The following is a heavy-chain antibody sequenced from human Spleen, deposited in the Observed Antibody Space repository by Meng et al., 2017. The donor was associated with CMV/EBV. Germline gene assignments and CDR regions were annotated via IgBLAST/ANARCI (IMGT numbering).Heavy chain of an antibody. CDR1: GLNFKIYG. J-gene: IGHJ6*02. D-gene: IGHD3-16*01. V-gene: IGHV3-30*02. Sequence: GESLKISCATSGLNFKIYGMHWVRQLPGKGLEWVAFLRYDEKTKYYADSVKGRFTISRDNSKNTLYLQMNSLTVDDTAVYYCTTDRRLDGASCYYYGMDVWGQGTTVTVSS. CDR3: TTDRRLDGASCYYYGMDV. CDR2: LRYDEKTK.